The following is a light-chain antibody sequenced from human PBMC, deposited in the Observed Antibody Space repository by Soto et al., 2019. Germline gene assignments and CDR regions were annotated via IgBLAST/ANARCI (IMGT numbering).Light chain of an antibody. V-gene: IGLV2-23*01. J-gene: IGLJ2*01. CDR3: CSYAGSREV. CDR1: SSDVGSYNL. Sequence: QSALTQPASVSGFPGQSITISCTGTSSDVGSYNLVSWYQQHPGKAPKLMIYEGSKRPSGVSNRFSGSKSGNTASLTISGLQAEDEADYYCCSYAGSREVFGGGTKVTVL. CDR2: EGS.